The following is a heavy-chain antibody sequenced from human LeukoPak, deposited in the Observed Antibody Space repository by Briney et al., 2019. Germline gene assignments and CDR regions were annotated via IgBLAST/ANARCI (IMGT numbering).Heavy chain of an antibody. D-gene: IGHD3-16*01. J-gene: IGHJ4*02. V-gene: IGHV3-21*01. CDR3: ARDRGGGSLDY. CDR2: TSSDSYYI. CDR1: GFTFSRSA. Sequence: TGGSLRLSCATSGFTFSRSAMNWVRQAPGRGLEWVSSTSSDSYYIYYGDSLKGRFTISRDNAKNSLFLQMNSLRSEDTAVYYCARDRGGGSLDYWGQGTLVTVSS.